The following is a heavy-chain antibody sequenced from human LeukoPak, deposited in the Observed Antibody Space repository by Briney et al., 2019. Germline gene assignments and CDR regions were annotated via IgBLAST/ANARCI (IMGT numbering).Heavy chain of an antibody. D-gene: IGHD3-3*01. CDR3: ARAMPYYDFWSGP. J-gene: IGHJ5*02. CDR1: GFTFSSYA. CDR2: ISYDGSNK. V-gene: IGHV3-30-3*01. Sequence: PGGSLRLSCAASGFTFSSYAMHWVRQAPGKGLEWVAVISYDGSNKYYADSVKGRFTISRDNSKNTLYLQMNSLRAEDTAVYYCARAMPYYDFWSGPWGQGTLVTVSS.